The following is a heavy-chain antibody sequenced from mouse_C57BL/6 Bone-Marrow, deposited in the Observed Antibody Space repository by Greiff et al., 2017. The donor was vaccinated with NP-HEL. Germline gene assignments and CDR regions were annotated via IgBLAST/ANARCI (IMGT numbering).Heavy chain of an antibody. CDR3: TTDGSSPYYCDY. V-gene: IGHV14-4*01. CDR1: GFNIKDDY. Sequence: VQLQQSGAELVRPGASVKLSCTASGFNIKDDYMHWVKQRPEQGLEWIGWIDPENGDTEYASKFQGKATITADTSSNTAYLQLSSLTSEDTAVYYCTTDGSSPYYCDYWGQGTTLTVSS. D-gene: IGHD1-1*01. J-gene: IGHJ2*01. CDR2: IDPENGDT.